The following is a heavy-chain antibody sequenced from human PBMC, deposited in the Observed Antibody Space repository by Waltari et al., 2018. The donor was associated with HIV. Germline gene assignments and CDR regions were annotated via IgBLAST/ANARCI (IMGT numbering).Heavy chain of an antibody. D-gene: IGHD2-15*01. CDR1: GFTFSSYS. V-gene: IGHV3-48*04. Sequence: EVQLVESGGGLVQPGGSLRLSCAASGFTFSSYSMNWVRQAPGKGLEWVSYISSTSNTIYYADSVKGRFTVSRDNAKNSLSLQMNSLRAEDTAGYFCAKEVVALPHYYYYGLDVWGQGTTVTVSS. CDR2: ISSTSNTI. J-gene: IGHJ6*02. CDR3: AKEVVALPHYYYYGLDV.